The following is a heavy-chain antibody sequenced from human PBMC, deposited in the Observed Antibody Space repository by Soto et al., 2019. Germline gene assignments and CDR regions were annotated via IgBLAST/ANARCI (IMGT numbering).Heavy chain of an antibody. D-gene: IGHD3-22*01. CDR2: ISSSSSTI. CDR1: GFTFSSYS. Sequence: EVQLVESGGGLVQPGGSLRLSCAASGFTFSSYSMNWVRQAPGKGLEWVSYISSSSSTICYADSVKGRFTISRDNANNARYLQINSLRDEDTVVYYCASHLKMIAEIGWFDPWGQGTLVTVS. J-gene: IGHJ5*02. V-gene: IGHV3-48*02. CDR3: ASHLKMIAEIGWFDP.